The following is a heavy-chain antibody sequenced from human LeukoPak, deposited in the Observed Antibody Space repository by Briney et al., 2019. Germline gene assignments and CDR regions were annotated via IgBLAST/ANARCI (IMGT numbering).Heavy chain of an antibody. V-gene: IGHV3-33*01. D-gene: IGHD5-12*01. Sequence: PGGSLRLSCAASGFTFSSYGMHWVRQAPGKGLEWVAVIWYDGSNKYYADSVKGRFTISRHNSKNTLYLQVNSLRPEDTAVYFCARGGSSGNDYSSFDIWGQGTMVTVSS. CDR1: GFTFSSYG. J-gene: IGHJ3*02. CDR3: ARGGSSGNDYSSFDI. CDR2: IWYDGSNK.